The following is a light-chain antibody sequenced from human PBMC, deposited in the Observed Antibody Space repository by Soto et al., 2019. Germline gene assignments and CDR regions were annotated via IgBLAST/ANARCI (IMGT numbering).Light chain of an antibody. CDR1: QSVSSSF. V-gene: IGKV3-20*01. CDR3: QQYGSSPQT. J-gene: IGKJ1*01. Sequence: EIVLTQSPGTLSLSPGERATLSCRSSQSVSSSFLAWYQQKPGQAPRLLIYGASNRATGIPDRFSGSGSGTDFTLTISRLEPEDFAVYYCQQYGSSPQTLGQGTKVDIK. CDR2: GAS.